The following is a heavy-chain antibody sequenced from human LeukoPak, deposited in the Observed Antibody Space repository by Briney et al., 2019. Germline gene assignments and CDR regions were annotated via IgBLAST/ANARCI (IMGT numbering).Heavy chain of an antibody. Sequence: GGSLRLSCAASGFTFNSYDMSWVRQAPGKGLEWVSAISGSGGRTYYADSVKGRFTISRDNSKNTLYLQMNSMSADTTAVYYCTKDGPLSPYCSGGSCYLNWGQGTLVIVSS. CDR3: TKDGPLSPYCSGGSCYLN. D-gene: IGHD2-15*01. J-gene: IGHJ4*02. CDR2: ISGSGGRT. CDR1: GFTFNSYD. V-gene: IGHV3-23*01.